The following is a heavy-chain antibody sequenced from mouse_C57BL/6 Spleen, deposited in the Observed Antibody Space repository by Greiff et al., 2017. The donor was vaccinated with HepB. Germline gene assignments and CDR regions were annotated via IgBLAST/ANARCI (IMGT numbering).Heavy chain of an antibody. CDR3: ARGDYYGSTSAWFAY. J-gene: IGHJ3*01. Sequence: QVQLKESGAELVKPGASVKISCKASGYAFSSYWMNWVKQRPGKGLEWIGQIYPGDGDTNYNGKFKGKATLTADKSSSTAYMQLSSLTSEDSAVYFCARGDYYGSTSAWFAYWGQGTLVTVSA. CDR1: GYAFSSYW. D-gene: IGHD1-1*01. CDR2: IYPGDGDT. V-gene: IGHV1-80*01.